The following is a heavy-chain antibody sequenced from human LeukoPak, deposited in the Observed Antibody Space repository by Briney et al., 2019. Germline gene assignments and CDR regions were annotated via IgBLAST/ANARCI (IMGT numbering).Heavy chain of an antibody. D-gene: IGHD3-10*01. CDR2: INSDGSTT. CDR3: AKSLTVRGVMSFDY. J-gene: IGHJ4*02. V-gene: IGHV3-74*01. Sequence: PGGSLRLSCAASGFTFSSYWMHWVRQAPGKGLVWVSRINSDGSTTSYADSVKGRFTISRDNSKNTLYLQMNSLRAEDTAVYYCAKSLTVRGVMSFDYWGQGTLVTVSS. CDR1: GFTFSSYW.